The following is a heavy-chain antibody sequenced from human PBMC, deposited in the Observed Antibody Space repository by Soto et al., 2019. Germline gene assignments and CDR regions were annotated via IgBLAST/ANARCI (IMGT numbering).Heavy chain of an antibody. V-gene: IGHV4-34*01. CDR2: INHSGST. D-gene: IGHD3-3*01. Sequence: QVQPQQWGAGLLKPSETLSLTCAVYGGSFSGYYWSWIRQPPGKGLEWIGEINHSGSTNYNPSLKSRVTISVDTSKNQFSLKLSSVTAADTAVYYCASGFGFDYWGQGTLVTVSS. CDR1: GGSFSGYY. J-gene: IGHJ4*02. CDR3: ASGFGFDY.